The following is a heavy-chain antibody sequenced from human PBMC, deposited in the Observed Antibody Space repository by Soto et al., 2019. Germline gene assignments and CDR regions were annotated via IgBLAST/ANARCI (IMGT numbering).Heavy chain of an antibody. V-gene: IGHV3-73*02. D-gene: IGHD2-15*01. J-gene: IGHJ4*02. CDR3: TRHLDYCRGGSCYTPDFDY. Sequence: EVQLVESGGGLVQPGGSLKLSCAASGFTFSGSAMHWVRQASGKGLAWVGRIRSKANSYATAYAAAVKGRFTIPRDDSKNTAYLQMSSLKTEDKAVYYCTRHLDYCRGGSCYTPDFDYWGQGTLVTVSS. CDR1: GFTFSGSA. CDR2: IRSKANSYAT.